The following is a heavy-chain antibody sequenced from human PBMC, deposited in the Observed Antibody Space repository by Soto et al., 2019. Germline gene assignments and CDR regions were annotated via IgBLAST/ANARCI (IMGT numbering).Heavy chain of an antibody. CDR1: GGTITSGRSS. CDR2: IYHSGST. Sequence: ASETLSLTCSVSGGTITSGRSSWNWIRQSPGKGLEWIAYIYHSGSTYYNPSLKSRVTISVDRSENQFSLKLTSVTAADTAVYYSVRESVASGPNPSDTWGQANLVTVSS. D-gene: IGHD6-6*01. CDR3: VRESVASGPNPSDT. V-gene: IGHV4-30-2*06. J-gene: IGHJ5*02.